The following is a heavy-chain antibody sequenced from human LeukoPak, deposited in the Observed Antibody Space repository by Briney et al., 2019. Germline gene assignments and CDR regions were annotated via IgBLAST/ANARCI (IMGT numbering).Heavy chain of an antibody. CDR2: IYYSGST. J-gene: IGHJ4*02. D-gene: IGHD5-18*01. CDR1: GGSISSGGNY. CDR3: AEGYSYGSFDY. Sequence: SQTLSLTCTVSGGSISSGGNYWSWIRQHPGKGLEWIGYIYYSGSTYYNPSLKSRVTISVDTSKNQFSLKLSSVTAADTAVYYCAEGYSYGSFDYWGQGTLVTVSS. V-gene: IGHV4-31*03.